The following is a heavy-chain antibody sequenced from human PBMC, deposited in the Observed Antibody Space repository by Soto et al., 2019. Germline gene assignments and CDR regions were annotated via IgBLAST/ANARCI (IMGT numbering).Heavy chain of an antibody. CDR2: ISYDGSNK. D-gene: IGHD1-26*01. CDR1: GFTFSSYG. CDR3: AKDEGSYPLY. J-gene: IGHJ4*02. V-gene: IGHV3-30*18. Sequence: RRLSCAASGFTFSSYGMHWVRQAPGKGLEWVAVISYDGSNKYYADSVKGRFTISRDNSKNTLYLQMNSLRAEDTAVYYCAKDEGSYPLYWGQGTLVTVSS.